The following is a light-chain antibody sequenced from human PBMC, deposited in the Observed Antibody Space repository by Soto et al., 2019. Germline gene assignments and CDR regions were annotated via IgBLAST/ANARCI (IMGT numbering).Light chain of an antibody. V-gene: IGLV2-14*01. CDR2: EVS. Sequence: ALTQPASVSGSPGQSITISCTGTSSDVGGYNYVSWYQQHPGKAPKLLIYEVSNRPSGVFNRFSGSKSGNTASLTISGLQAEDEADYYCTSYTSSSTWVFGGGTKLTVL. CDR1: SSDVGGYNY. CDR3: TSYTSSSTWV. J-gene: IGLJ3*02.